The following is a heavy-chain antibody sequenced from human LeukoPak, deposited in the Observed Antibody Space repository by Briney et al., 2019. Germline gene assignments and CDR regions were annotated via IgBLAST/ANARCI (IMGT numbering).Heavy chain of an antibody. J-gene: IGHJ4*02. CDR1: GYTFTGYY. V-gene: IGHV1-2*02. Sequence: ASVTVSFKASGYTFTGYYMHWVRQAPGQGLEWMGWINPNSGGTNYAQKFQGRVTMTRDTSISTAYMELSRLRSDDTAVYYCASSLLYYYDTPLDYWGRGTLVIVSS. CDR3: ASSLLYYYDTPLDY. CDR2: INPNSGGT. D-gene: IGHD3-22*01.